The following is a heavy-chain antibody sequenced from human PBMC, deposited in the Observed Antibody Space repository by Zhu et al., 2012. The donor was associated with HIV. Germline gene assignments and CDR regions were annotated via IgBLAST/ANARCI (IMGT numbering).Heavy chain of an antibody. CDR1: GYSISSGYY. V-gene: IGHV4-38-2*01. Sequence: QVQLQESGPGLVKPSETLSLTCAVSGYSISSGYYWGWIRQPPGKGLEWIGSIYHSGSTYYNPSLKSRVTISVDTSKNQFSLKLSSVTAADTAVYYCARHQSGSSRGYWCFDLWGLAPWSLSPQ. CDR3: ARHQSGSSRGYWCFDL. CDR2: IYHSGST. D-gene: IGHD1-26*01. J-gene: IGHJ2*01.